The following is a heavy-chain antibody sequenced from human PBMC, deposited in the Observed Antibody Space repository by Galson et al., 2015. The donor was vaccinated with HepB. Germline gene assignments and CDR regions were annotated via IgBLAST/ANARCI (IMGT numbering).Heavy chain of an antibody. CDR2: ISAYNGNT. CDR1: GYTFTSYG. J-gene: IGHJ4*02. CDR3: ARDQGYYDSSGYLPSFDY. D-gene: IGHD3-22*01. V-gene: IGHV1-18*01. Sequence: SVKVSCKASGYTFTSYGISWVRQAPGQGLEWMGWISAYNGNTNYAQKLQGRVTMTTDTSTSTAYMELRSLRSDDTAVYYCARDQGYYDSSGYLPSFDYWGQGTLVTVSS.